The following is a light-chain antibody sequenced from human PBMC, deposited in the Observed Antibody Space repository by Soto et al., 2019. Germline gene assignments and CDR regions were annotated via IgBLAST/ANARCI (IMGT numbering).Light chain of an antibody. Sequence: DIQLTQSPSFLSSSVGDRVTISCRASQGINNYLAWYQQKPGKAPKLLIYVASILQSGVPSRFSGSGSGKQFTLTISSLQPEDFATYYCQQLNRYPYTFGQGTKVEIK. CDR2: VAS. CDR1: QGINNY. CDR3: QQLNRYPYT. J-gene: IGKJ2*01. V-gene: IGKV1-9*01.